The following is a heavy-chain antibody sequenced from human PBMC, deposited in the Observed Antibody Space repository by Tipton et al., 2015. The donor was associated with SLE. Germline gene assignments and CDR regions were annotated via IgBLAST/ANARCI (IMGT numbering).Heavy chain of an antibody. CDR2: IWFDGSNQ. CDR1: GFTFSSYA. J-gene: IGHJ6*03. Sequence: SLRLSCAASGFTFSSYAMSWVRQAPGKGLEWVAIIWFDGSNQLYGDSVKGRFTISRDNSKNTLYLQMNSLRAEDTAVYYCARDSIMSYYYYMDVWGKGTTVTVS. V-gene: IGHV3-33*08. D-gene: IGHD3-16*01. CDR3: ARDSIMSYYYYMDV.